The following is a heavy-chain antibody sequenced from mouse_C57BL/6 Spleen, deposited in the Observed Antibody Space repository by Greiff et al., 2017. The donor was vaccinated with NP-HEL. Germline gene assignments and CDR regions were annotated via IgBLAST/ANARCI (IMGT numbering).Heavy chain of an antibody. J-gene: IGHJ2*01. CDR1: GYTFTDYY. CDR3: ARSGTSFDY. Sequence: QVQLQQPGAELVRPGASVKLSCKASGYTFTDYYINWVKQRPGQGLEWIARIDPGSGNTYYNEKFKGKATLTAEKSSSTAYMQLSSLTSEDSAVYFCARSGTSFDYWGQGTTLTVSS. V-gene: IGHV1-76*01. D-gene: IGHD3-1*01. CDR2: IDPGSGNT.